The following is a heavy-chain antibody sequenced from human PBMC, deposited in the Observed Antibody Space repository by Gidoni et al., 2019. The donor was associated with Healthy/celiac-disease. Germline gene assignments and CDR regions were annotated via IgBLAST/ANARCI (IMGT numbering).Heavy chain of an antibody. CDR3: ARWEGRDAVDI. D-gene: IGHD1-26*01. CDR1: GVPISSSSYY. V-gene: IGHV4-39*01. Sequence: LQLQASGPGLVKPSATLSLTSPVPGVPISSSSYYWGGIRQPPGKGLGWIGSSYYSGSTYYNPSLKSRVIISVDTSKNEFSLKLSSVTAADTAVYYCARWEGRDAVDIWGQGTIVTVSS. J-gene: IGHJ3*02. CDR2: SYYSGST.